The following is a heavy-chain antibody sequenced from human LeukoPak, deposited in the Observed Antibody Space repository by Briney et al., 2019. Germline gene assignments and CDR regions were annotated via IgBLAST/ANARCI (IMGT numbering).Heavy chain of an antibody. CDR2: MNPNSGNT. V-gene: IGHV1-8*01. CDR1: GYTFTSYD. Sequence: ASVKVSCKASGYTFTSYDINWVRQATGQGLEWMGWMNPNSGNTGYAQKFQGRVTMTRNTSISTAYMELSSLRSEDTAVYYCARSGYQHYYYYGMDVWGQGTTVTVPS. J-gene: IGHJ6*02. D-gene: IGHD3-3*01. CDR3: ARSGYQHYYYYGMDV.